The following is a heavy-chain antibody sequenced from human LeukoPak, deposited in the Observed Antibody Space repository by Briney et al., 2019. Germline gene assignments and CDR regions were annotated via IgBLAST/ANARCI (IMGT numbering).Heavy chain of an antibody. CDR1: GGSISSSSYY. Sequence: PSETLSLTCTVSGGSISSSSYYWSWIRQPPGKGLEWIGYIYYSGSTNYNPSLKSRVTISVDTSKNQFSLKLSSVTAADTAVYYCAREGYYYGMDVWGQGTTVTVSS. CDR2: IYYSGST. CDR3: AREGYYYGMDV. J-gene: IGHJ6*02. V-gene: IGHV4-61*01.